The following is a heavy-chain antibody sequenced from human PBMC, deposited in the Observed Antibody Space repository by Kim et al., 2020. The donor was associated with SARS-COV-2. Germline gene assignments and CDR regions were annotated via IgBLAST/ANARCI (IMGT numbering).Heavy chain of an antibody. CDR1: GFPFRTYA. V-gene: IGHV3-23*01. J-gene: IGHJ2*01. CDR3: VKFRGRDYFNWYFHV. Sequence: GGSLRLSCAASGFPFRTYAMSWVRQAPGKGLEWVSGISGSGGSIYYADSVKGRVTVSRDNSKNTVYLQMNSLRAEDTAVYYCVKFRGRDYFNWYFHVWGR. CDR2: ISGSGGSI. D-gene: IGHD3-10*01.